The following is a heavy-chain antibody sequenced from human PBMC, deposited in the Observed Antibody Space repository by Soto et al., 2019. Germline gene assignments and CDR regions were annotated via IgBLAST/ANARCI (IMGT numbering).Heavy chain of an antibody. V-gene: IGHV3-33*01. Sequence: GGSLRLSCAASGFPFSSYGMHWVRQAPGKGLDWVAVIWYDGSNEDYADSVKGRFTISRDNSKNTLFLQMNNLRVDDTAVYYCASSINWGQGTLVTVSS. J-gene: IGHJ4*02. CDR1: GFPFSSYG. CDR2: IWYDGSNE. CDR3: ASSIN.